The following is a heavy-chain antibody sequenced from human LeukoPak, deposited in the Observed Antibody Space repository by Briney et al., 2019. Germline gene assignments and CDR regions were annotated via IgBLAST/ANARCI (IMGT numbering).Heavy chain of an antibody. CDR1: GGTFSSYA. CDR3: AREGAGYSSSWYEGD. CDR2: IVPIFGTA. V-gene: IGHV1-69*05. Sequence: SVKVSCKASGGTFSSYAISWVRQAPGQGLEWMGGIVPIFGTANYAQKFQGRVTITTDESTSTAYMELRSLRSEDTAVYYCAREGAGYSSSWYEGDWGQGTLVTVSS. D-gene: IGHD6-13*01. J-gene: IGHJ4*02.